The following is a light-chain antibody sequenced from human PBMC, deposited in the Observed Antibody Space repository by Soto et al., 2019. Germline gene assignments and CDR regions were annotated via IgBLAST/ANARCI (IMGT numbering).Light chain of an antibody. CDR2: EGS. CDR1: SRDVGSYNL. J-gene: IGLJ1*01. V-gene: IGLV2-23*01. Sequence: QSVLTQPASVSGSPGQSITISCTGTSRDVGSYNLVSCYQQHPGKAPKLMIYEGSKRPSGVSNRFSGSKSGNTASLTISGLQAEDEADYYCCSYAGSSTPYVFGTGTKLTVL. CDR3: CSYAGSSTPYV.